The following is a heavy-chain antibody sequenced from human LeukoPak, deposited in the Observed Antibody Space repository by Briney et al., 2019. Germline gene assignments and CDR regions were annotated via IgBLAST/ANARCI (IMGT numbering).Heavy chain of an antibody. V-gene: IGHV1-46*01. J-gene: IGHJ1*01. CDR3: TRAPNFDSGSYRHFQQ. Sequence: AASVKVSCKAAGQTFTFYFMHWVRQAPGQGFEWMGVINPKGGTTTYAQKFQGRVSMTTDTSTNTVYMELNSLRPDDTAVYYCTRAPNFDSGSYRHFQQWGQGTLVIVS. CDR1: GQTFTFYF. CDR2: INPKGGTT. D-gene: IGHD3-10*01.